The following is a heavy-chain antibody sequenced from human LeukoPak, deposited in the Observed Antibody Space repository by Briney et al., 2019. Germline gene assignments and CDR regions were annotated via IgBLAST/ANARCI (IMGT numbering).Heavy chain of an antibody. V-gene: IGHV3-11*01. Sequence: PGGSLRLSCAASGFTFSDYYMSWIRQAPGKGLEWVSYISSSGGTIYYADSVKGRLTISRDNAKNSLYLQMNSLRVDDTAVYYCARLVGLDHGHGMDVWGQGTTVTVSS. CDR2: ISSSGGTI. J-gene: IGHJ6*02. D-gene: IGHD1-26*01. CDR3: ARLVGLDHGHGMDV. CDR1: GFTFSDYY.